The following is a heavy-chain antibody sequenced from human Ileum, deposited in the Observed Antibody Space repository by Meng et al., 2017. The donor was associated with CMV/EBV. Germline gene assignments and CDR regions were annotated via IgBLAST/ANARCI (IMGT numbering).Heavy chain of an antibody. V-gene: IGHV3-33*01. CDR3: ARDLRYCSSTSCYDYYYYGMDV. Sequence: GGSLRLSCMTSGFSFASHAMHWVRQVPGQGLEWLAVIWRDGGSKFYKASVKGRFTISRDNAKNSLYLQMNSLRAEDTAVYYCARDLRYCSSTSCYDYYYYGMDVWGQGTTVTVSS. D-gene: IGHD2-2*01. J-gene: IGHJ6*02. CDR2: IWRDGGSK. CDR1: GFSFASHA.